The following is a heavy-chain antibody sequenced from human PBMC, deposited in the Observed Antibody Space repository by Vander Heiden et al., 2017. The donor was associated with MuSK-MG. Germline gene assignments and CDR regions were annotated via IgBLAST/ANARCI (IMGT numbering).Heavy chain of an antibody. V-gene: IGHV4-59*01. Sequence: QVQLQESGPGLVKPSQTLSLTCNFSGDSFSHYHWTWIRQPPGKGLEWIGYISHSGTTNYSPSLRSRLTISVDTSKSQFSLKLNSVTAADTAMYYCATWTPSPYGWGQLDNWGQGTLVAVSS. J-gene: IGHJ4*02. CDR1: GDSFSHYH. CDR2: ISHSGTT. D-gene: IGHD3-10*01. CDR3: ATWTPSPYGWGQLDN.